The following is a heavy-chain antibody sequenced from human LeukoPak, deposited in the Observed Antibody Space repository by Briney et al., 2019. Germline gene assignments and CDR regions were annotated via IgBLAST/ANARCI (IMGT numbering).Heavy chain of an antibody. D-gene: IGHD6-13*01. Sequence: GGSLRLSCAASGFTFSSYGMYWVRQAPGKGLECVAFIRLDGSNKYYADSVKGRFTISRDNSKNTLYLQMNSLRAEDTAVYFCARDHSRSWPYAFDIWGQGTMVTVSS. CDR2: IRLDGSNK. J-gene: IGHJ3*02. CDR3: ARDHSRSWPYAFDI. V-gene: IGHV3-30*02. CDR1: GFTFSSYG.